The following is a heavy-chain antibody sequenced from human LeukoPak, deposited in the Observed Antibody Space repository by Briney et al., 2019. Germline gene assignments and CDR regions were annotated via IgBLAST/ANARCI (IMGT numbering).Heavy chain of an antibody. CDR1: GFTFSSYW. CDR3: ARDRWSYYDSSGYYIFDY. D-gene: IGHD3-22*01. V-gene: IGHV3-7*01. J-gene: IGHJ4*02. Sequence: GGSLRLSCAASGFTFSSYWMSWVRQAPGKGLGWVANIKQDGSEKYYVDSVKGRFTISRDNAKNSLYLQMNSLRAEDTAVYYCARDRWSYYDSSGYYIFDYWGQGTLVTVSS. CDR2: IKQDGSEK.